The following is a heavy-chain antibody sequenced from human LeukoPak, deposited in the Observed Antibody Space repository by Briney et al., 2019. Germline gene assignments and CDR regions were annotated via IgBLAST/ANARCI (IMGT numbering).Heavy chain of an antibody. CDR2: IYYSGST. J-gene: IGHJ4*02. CDR1: GGSISSGGYY. D-gene: IGHD3-22*01. Sequence: SQTLSLTCTVSGGSISSGGYYWSWFRQHPGKGLEWVGYIYYSGSTYYNPSLKSRVTISVDTSKNQFSLKLSSVTAADTAVYYCARDIHDSSGYYFDYWGQGTLVTVSS. V-gene: IGHV4-31*03. CDR3: ARDIHDSSGYYFDY.